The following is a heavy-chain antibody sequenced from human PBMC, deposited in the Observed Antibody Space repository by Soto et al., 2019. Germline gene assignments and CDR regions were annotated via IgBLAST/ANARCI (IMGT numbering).Heavy chain of an antibody. V-gene: IGHV4-59*01. D-gene: IGHD4-17*01. CDR2: IYSSGSN. CDR1: GGSIDNFY. Sequence: SETLSLTCTVSGGSIDNFYWSWIRQPPGKGLEWIGYIYSSGSNNYNPSLKSRVTILVDRSKTQFSLKLSSVAAADTAVSFCDTDYPSFTVTASGAMDVWGQGTTVTVSS. J-gene: IGHJ6*02. CDR3: DTDYPSFTVTASGAMDV.